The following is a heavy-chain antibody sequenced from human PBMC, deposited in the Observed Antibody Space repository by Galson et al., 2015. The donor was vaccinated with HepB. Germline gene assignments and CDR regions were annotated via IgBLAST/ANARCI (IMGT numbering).Heavy chain of an antibody. Sequence: SLRLSCAASGFDFNDSSMHWVRQSPGKGLEWVAGRGFDGRNSKYADSVKGRFIISRDSSKKTVYLQMNSLRSKDTAVHYCTRSAAVRTATTKLSWGQGILVTVSS. D-gene: IGHD4-17*01. CDR2: RGFDGRNS. CDR1: GFDFNDSS. CDR3: TRSAAVRTATTKLS. V-gene: IGHV3-30-3*01. J-gene: IGHJ5*02.